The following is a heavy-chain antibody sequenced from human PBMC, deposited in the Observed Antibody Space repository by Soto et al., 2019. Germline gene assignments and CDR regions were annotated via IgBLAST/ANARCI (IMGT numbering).Heavy chain of an antibody. Sequence: ASVKVSCKASGGTFSSYAISWVRQAPGQGLEWMGWMNPNSGNTGYAQKFQGIVTMTRNTSISTAYMELSSLRSEDTAVYFCARDMQWGGYWGQGTLVTVSS. CDR1: GGTFSSYA. CDR2: MNPNSGNT. CDR3: ARDMQWGGY. D-gene: IGHD6-19*01. V-gene: IGHV1-8*02. J-gene: IGHJ4*02.